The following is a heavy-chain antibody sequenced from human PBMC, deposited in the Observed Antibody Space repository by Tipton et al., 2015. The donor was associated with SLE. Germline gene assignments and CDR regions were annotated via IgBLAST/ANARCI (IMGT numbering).Heavy chain of an antibody. J-gene: IGHJ4*02. V-gene: IGHV4-38-2*02. Sequence: TLSLTCTVSGYSISLGYYWAWIRQPPGKGLEWIGSVYHSGSTYQNSSVKSRIIMSVDTSKNQFSLNLTSVTAADTAMYYCARGSLVRDYWGQGTLVTVSS. CDR2: VYHSGST. CDR1: GYSISLGYY. D-gene: IGHD3-10*02. CDR3: ARGSLVRDY.